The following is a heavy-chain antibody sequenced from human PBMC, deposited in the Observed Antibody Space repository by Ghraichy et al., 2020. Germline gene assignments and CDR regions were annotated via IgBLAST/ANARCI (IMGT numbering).Heavy chain of an antibody. CDR1: GGSISSYY. D-gene: IGHD3-3*01. CDR2: IYYSGST. J-gene: IGHJ6*03. CDR3: ARTINYDFWSGYLEPYYYYYMDV. Sequence: SQTLSLTCTVSGGSISSYYWSWIRQPPGKGLEWIGYIYYSGSTNYNPSLKSRVTISVDTSKNQFSLKLSSVTAADTAVYYCARTINYDFWSGYLEPYYYYYMDVWGKGTTVTVSS. V-gene: IGHV4-59*08.